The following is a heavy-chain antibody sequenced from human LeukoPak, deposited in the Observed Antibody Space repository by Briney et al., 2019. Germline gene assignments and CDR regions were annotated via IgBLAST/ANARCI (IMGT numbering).Heavy chain of an antibody. J-gene: IGHJ4*02. CDR1: GFTFSTYW. Sequence: GGSLRLSCAASGFTFSTYWMHWVRQAPGKGLVWVSRINSDGSSTTYADSVKGRFTISRDNAKNTLYLQMNSLRAEDTAVYYCARDSIVGAGDFDYWGQGTLVTVSS. CDR3: ARDSIVGAGDFDY. D-gene: IGHD1-26*01. CDR2: INSDGSST. V-gene: IGHV3-74*03.